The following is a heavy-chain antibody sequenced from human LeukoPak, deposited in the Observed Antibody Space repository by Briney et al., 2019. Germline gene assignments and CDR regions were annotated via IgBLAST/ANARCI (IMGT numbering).Heavy chain of an antibody. D-gene: IGHD3/OR15-3a*01. Sequence: PGGSLRLSCAVSGITLSNYGMSWVRQAPGKGLEWVAGISGSGGGTNYADSVKGRFTTSRDNSQNTLYLQMNSLRAEDTAVYYCARRGTGYNHFDSWGQGALVTVSS. CDR2: ISGSGGGT. J-gene: IGHJ4*02. V-gene: IGHV3-23*01. CDR1: GITLSNYG. CDR3: ARRGTGYNHFDS.